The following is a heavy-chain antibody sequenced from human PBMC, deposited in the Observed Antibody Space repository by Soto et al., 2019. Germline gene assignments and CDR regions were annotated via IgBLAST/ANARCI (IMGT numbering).Heavy chain of an antibody. Sequence: PGGSLRLSCAASGFTFGSYGMHWVRQAPGKGLEWVAVISYDGSNKYYADSVRCRFAISRDNSNNMLYLQMNSLSAEDTAVYYCANIRNVVYAHNAYWGQGTLVTVS. V-gene: IGHV3-30*18. CDR1: GFTFGSYG. CDR3: ANIRNVVYAHNAY. D-gene: IGHD2-8*02. CDR2: ISYDGSNK. J-gene: IGHJ4*02.